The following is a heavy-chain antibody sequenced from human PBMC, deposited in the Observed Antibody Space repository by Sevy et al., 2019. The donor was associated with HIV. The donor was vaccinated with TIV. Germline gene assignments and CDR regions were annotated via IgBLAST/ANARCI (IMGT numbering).Heavy chain of an antibody. V-gene: IGHV4-38-2*02. CDR3: ARDYYGSGSYYEFVY. D-gene: IGHD3-10*01. CDR2: NYDGGST. CDR1: GFPISSDYY. Sequence: SETLSLTCTVSGFPISSDYYWGWIRQPPGKGLEWIGSNYDGGSTYYNPSLNGRVTISIDTYKNQYSLYLCSVTAADTAVYYCARDYYGSGSYYEFVYWGQGTLVTVSS. J-gene: IGHJ4*02.